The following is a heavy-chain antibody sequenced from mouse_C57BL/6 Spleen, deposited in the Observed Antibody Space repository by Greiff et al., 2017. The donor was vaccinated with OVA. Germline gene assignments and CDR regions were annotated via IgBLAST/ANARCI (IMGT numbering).Heavy chain of an antibody. Sequence: VQLQQPGAELVRPGTSVKLSCKASGYTFTSYWMHWVKQRPGQGLEWIGVIDPSDSYTNYNQKFKGKATLTVDTSSSTAYMQLSSLTSEDSAVYDCARWVTTVYYFDYWGQGTTLTVSS. V-gene: IGHV1-59*01. CDR2: IDPSDSYT. J-gene: IGHJ2*01. CDR3: ARWVTTVYYFDY. CDR1: GYTFTSYW. D-gene: IGHD2-2*01.